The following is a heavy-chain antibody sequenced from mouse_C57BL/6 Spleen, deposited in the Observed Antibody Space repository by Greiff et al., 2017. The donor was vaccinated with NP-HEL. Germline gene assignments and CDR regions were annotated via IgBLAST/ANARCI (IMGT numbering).Heavy chain of an antibody. CDR1: GFTFSDYG. CDR3: ARKSLLGYAMDY. Sequence: EVHLVESGGGLVKPGGSLKLSCAASGFTFSDYGMHWVRQAPEKGLEWVAYISSGSSTIYYADTVKGRFTISRDNAKNTLFLQMTSLRSEDTAMYYCARKSLLGYAMDYWGQGPSVTVSS. CDR2: ISSGSSTI. D-gene: IGHD1-1*01. V-gene: IGHV5-17*01. J-gene: IGHJ4*01.